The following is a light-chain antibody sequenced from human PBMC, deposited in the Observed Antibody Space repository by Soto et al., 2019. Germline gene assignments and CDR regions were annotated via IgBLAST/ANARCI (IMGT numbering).Light chain of an antibody. CDR3: QHYNNWPPWT. CDR2: GAS. CDR1: QSVSSN. J-gene: IGKJ1*01. V-gene: IGKV3-15*01. Sequence: EIVMTQSPATLSVSPGERATLSCRASQSVSSNLAWYQQKPGQAPRLLIYGASTRATGIPARLSGSGSVTVFALTISNMQDEYFSVYYCQHYNNWPPWTFGQGTKVQLK.